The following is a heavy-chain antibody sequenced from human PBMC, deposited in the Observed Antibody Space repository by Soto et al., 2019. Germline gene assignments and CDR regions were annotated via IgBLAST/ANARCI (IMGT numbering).Heavy chain of an antibody. V-gene: IGHV5-51*01. J-gene: IGHJ4*02. CDR2: IYPGDSDT. CDR1: GYSFTSYW. Sequence: GESLKISCKGSGYSFTSYWIGWVRQMPGKGLEWMGIIYPGDSDTRYSPSFQGQVTISADKSISTAYLQWSSLKASDTAMYYCARQNHYDSSGYYPLDYWGQGTLVTVSS. D-gene: IGHD3-22*01. CDR3: ARQNHYDSSGYYPLDY.